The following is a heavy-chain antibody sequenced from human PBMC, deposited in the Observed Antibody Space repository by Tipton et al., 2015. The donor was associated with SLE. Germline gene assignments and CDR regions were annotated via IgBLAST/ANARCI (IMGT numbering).Heavy chain of an antibody. CDR2: IYRSGTA. CDR3: VRELDTFEV. Sequence: TLSLTCSVSGNSIYNGFYWGWIRQSPGKGLEWIGSIYRSGTAYYNPSLKSRVTMSADTSKNQFSLRLSSVTTADTAVYYCVRELDTFEVWGPGTLVTVSS. CDR1: GNSIYNGFY. J-gene: IGHJ3*01. V-gene: IGHV4-38-2*02.